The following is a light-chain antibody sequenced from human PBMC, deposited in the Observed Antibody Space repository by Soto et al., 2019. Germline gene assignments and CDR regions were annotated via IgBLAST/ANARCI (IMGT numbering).Light chain of an antibody. J-gene: IGKJ1*01. CDR3: QKYGSSPPT. CDR1: QSVSTNY. V-gene: IGKV3-20*01. Sequence: EIVLTQSPGTLSLSPGERATLSCRASQSVSTNYLAWYQRKPGQAPRLLIYGASSRATDIPNRFSGSGSGTDFTLTITRLKAEDFAVYYCQKYGSSPPTFGQGTKVEIK. CDR2: GAS.